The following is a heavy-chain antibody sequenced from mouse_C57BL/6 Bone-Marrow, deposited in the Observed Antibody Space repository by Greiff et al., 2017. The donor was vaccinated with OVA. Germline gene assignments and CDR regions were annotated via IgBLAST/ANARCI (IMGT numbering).Heavy chain of an antibody. CDR1: GYSFTGYY. Sequence: VQLQQSGPELVKPGASVKISCKASGYSFTGYYMNWVKQSPEKSLEWIGEINPSTGGTTYNQKFKAKATLTVDKSSSTAYMQLKSLTSEDSAVYYCASSPAWFAYWGQGTLVTVSA. D-gene: IGHD6-1*01. CDR3: ASSPAWFAY. V-gene: IGHV1-42*01. CDR2: INPSTGGT. J-gene: IGHJ3*01.